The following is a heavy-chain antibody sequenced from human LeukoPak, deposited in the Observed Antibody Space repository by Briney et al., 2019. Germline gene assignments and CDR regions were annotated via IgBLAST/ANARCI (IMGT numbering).Heavy chain of an antibody. CDR3: AKDLQGSSGYGWYFDL. J-gene: IGHJ2*01. V-gene: IGHV3-23*01. CDR2: ISGSGGRP. Sequence: GGSLRLSCAASGFTFRKYAMSWVRQASGKGLEWVLAISGSGGRPFYADSVKGRFTISRDNSKNTLYLQLNSLRAEDTAVYYCAKDLQGSSGYGWYFDLRGRGTLVTVSS. CDR1: GFTFRKYA. D-gene: IGHD3-22*01.